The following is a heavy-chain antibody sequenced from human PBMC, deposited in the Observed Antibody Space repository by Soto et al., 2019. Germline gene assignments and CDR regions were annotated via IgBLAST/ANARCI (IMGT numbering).Heavy chain of an antibody. Sequence: GGSLRLSCAASGFTFSSYWMSWVRQAPGKGLEWVAIIKQDGSEKYYVDSVKGRFTISRDNAKNSLYLQMNSLRAEDTAVYYCASKWCMLCPLDYWGQGTLVTVSS. CDR2: IKQDGSEK. V-gene: IGHV3-7*01. J-gene: IGHJ4*02. D-gene: IGHD2-8*01. CDR3: ASKWCMLCPLDY. CDR1: GFTFSSYW.